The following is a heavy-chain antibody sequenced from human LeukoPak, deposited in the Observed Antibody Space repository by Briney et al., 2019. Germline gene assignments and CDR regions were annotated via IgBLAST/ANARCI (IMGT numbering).Heavy chain of an antibody. CDR2: IQYDGSNE. Sequence: GGSLRLSCAASGFTFSSYGMHWVRQAPGKGLEWVAYIQYDGSNEQYADSVKGRFSISRDSSKNILYLQMNSLRAEDTAVYYCARDGVLDGDDYWGQGTLVTVSS. J-gene: IGHJ4*02. CDR1: GFTFSSYG. CDR3: ARDGVLDGDDY. D-gene: IGHD7-27*01. V-gene: IGHV3-30*02.